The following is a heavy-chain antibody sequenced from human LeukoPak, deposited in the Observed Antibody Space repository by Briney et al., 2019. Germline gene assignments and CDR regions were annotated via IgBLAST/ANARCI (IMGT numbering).Heavy chain of an antibody. J-gene: IGHJ4*02. D-gene: IGHD3-22*01. CDR3: ARDLRAYDSSGYPSYYFDY. V-gene: IGHV1-69*05. CDR2: IIPIFGTA. Sequence: SVKVSCKASGGTFSSYAISWVRQAPGQGLEWMGRIIPIFGTANYAQKFQGRVTITTDESTRTAYMELSSLRSEDTAVYYCARDLRAYDSSGYPSYYFDYWGQGTLVTVSS. CDR1: GGTFSSYA.